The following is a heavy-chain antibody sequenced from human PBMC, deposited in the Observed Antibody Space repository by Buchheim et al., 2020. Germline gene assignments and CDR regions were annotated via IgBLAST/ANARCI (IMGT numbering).Heavy chain of an antibody. CDR3: ARAPRLRRDYYGMDV. CDR2: ISSSSSTI. CDR1: GFTFSSYS. J-gene: IGHJ6*02. V-gene: IGHV3-48*01. D-gene: IGHD4-17*01. Sequence: EVQLVESGGGLVQPGGSLRLSCAASGFTFSSYSMNWVRQAPGKGLEWVSYISSSSSTIYYADSVNGRFTISRDNAKNSLYLQMNSLRAEDTAVYYCARAPRLRRDYYGMDVWGQGTT.